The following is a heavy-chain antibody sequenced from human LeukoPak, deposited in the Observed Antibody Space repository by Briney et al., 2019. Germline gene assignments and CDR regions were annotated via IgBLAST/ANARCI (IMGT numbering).Heavy chain of an antibody. D-gene: IGHD3-22*01. CDR3: AGDGSYYYDSSGCDY. J-gene: IGHJ4*02. CDR1: GYTFTSYG. V-gene: IGHV1-18*01. CDR2: ISAYNGNT. Sequence: ASVKVSCKASGYTFTSYGISWVRQAPGQGLEWMGWISAYNGNTNYAQKLQGRVTMTTDTSASTAYMELRSLRSDDTAVYYCAGDGSYYYDSSGCDYWGQGTLVTVSS.